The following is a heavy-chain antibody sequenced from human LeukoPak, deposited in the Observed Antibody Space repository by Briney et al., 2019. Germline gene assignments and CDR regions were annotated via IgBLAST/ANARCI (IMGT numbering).Heavy chain of an antibody. Sequence: PGGSLRLSCAASGFTFSSYELNWVRQAPGKGLEWISYISSSGSNIYYADSVKGRFTISRDNAKNSLYLQMNSLRAEDTALYYCARGRGGNYFSRHDAFDFWGQGTMVTVSS. V-gene: IGHV3-48*03. CDR2: ISSSGSNI. CDR1: GFTFSSYE. J-gene: IGHJ3*01. D-gene: IGHD1-7*01. CDR3: ARGRGGNYFSRHDAFDF.